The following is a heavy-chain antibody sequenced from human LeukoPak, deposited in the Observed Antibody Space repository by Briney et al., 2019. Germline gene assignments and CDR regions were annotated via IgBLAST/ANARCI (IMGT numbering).Heavy chain of an antibody. D-gene: IGHD6-6*01. J-gene: IGHJ4*02. CDR3: ARHSIAERPEEFDY. CDR2: IHYSGST. V-gene: IGHV4-59*08. CDR1: GGSISRYY. Sequence: PSETLSLTCTVSGGSISRYYWSWIRQSPGKGLEWIGYIHYSGSTNYNPSLKSRVTISVDRSKNELSLKLSSATAADTAVYYCARHSIAERPEEFDYWGQGTLVTVSS.